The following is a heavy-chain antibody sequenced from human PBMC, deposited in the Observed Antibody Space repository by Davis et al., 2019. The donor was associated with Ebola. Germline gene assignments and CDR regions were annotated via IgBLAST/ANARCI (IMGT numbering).Heavy chain of an antibody. CDR1: RVTSTTNW. J-gene: IGHJ6*04. V-gene: IGHV3-74*01. CDR3: ARDPEYYDFWSGQRGGDLGYYGMDV. CDR2: INPDGTKT. D-gene: IGHD3-3*01. Sequence: GESLKISCAASRVTSTTNWIHWVRQAPGKGLVWVSRINPDGTKTGYADSVKGRFTISRDNAKNTLYLQMNSLRAEDTAVYYCARDPEYYDFWSGQRGGDLGYYGMDVWGKGTTVTVSS.